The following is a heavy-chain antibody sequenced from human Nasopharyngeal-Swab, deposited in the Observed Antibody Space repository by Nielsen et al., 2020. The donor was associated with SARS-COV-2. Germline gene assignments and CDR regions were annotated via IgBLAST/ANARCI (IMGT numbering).Heavy chain of an antibody. CDR3: ARAPDGYNWKTDAFDI. V-gene: IGHV4-59*01. J-gene: IGHJ3*02. Sequence: SKTLSLTCTVSGGSISSYYWSWIRQPPGKGLEWIGYIYYSGRTNYNPSLKSRVTISVDTSKNQFSLKLRSVTAADTAVYYCARAPDGYNWKTDAFDICGQGTMVTVSS. D-gene: IGHD5-24*01. CDR1: GGSISSYY. CDR2: IYYSGRT.